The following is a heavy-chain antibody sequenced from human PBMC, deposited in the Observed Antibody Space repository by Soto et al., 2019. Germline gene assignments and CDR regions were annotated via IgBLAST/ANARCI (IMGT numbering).Heavy chain of an antibody. CDR3: ARECGNYYGSGSYYRRQPFDI. CDR1: GYTFTGYY. D-gene: IGHD3-10*01. V-gene: IGHV1-2*04. J-gene: IGHJ3*02. CDR2: INPNSGGT. Sequence: ASVKVSCKASGYTFTGYYMHRVRQAPGQGLEWMGWINPNSGGTNYAQKFQGWVTMTRDTSISTAYMELSRLRSDDTAVYYCARECGNYYGSGSYYRRQPFDIWGQGTMVTVSS.